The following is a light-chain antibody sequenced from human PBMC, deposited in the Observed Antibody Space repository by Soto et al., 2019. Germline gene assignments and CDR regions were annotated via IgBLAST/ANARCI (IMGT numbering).Light chain of an antibody. J-gene: IGKJ5*01. CDR2: GAS. V-gene: IGKV3-20*01. CDR3: QRYGSSIT. CDR1: QIVSSSY. Sequence: EIVLTQSPGTLSLSPGERATLSCRASQIVSSSYLACYQQKPGQAPRLLIYGASSRATGIPDRFSGSGSGTDFTLTISRLEPEDFAVYYCQRYGSSITFGQGTRLEI.